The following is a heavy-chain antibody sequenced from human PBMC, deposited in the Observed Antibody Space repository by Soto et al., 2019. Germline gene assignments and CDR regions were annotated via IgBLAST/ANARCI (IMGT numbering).Heavy chain of an antibody. CDR2: ISSIGVAT. J-gene: IGHJ4*02. CDR1: GFTFSIHE. Sequence: GGSLRLSCAASGFTFSIHEMNWVRQAPGKGLEWVSYISSIGVATYYADSVRGRFTISRDNAKNSLYLQMNSLRAEDTAVYYCAREGRVGGIDYWGQGTPVTVSS. CDR3: AREGRVGGIDY. D-gene: IGHD6-19*01. V-gene: IGHV3-48*03.